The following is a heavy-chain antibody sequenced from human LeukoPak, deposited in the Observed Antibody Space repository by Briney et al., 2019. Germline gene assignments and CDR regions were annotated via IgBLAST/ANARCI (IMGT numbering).Heavy chain of an antibody. D-gene: IGHD3-9*01. J-gene: IGHJ4*02. V-gene: IGHV4-61*02. Sequence: SETLSLTCTVSGGSISSGSYYWSWIRQPAGKGLEWIGRIYTSGSTNYNPSLKSRVTISVDTSKNQFSLKLSSVTAADTAVYYCAREDYDILTGYYNYWGQGTLVTVSS. CDR2: IYTSGST. CDR1: GGSISSGSYY. CDR3: AREDYDILTGYYNY.